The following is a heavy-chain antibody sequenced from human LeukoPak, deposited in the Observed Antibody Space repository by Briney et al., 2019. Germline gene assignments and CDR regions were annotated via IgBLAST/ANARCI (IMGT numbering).Heavy chain of an antibody. CDR3: TTDLWFGELVAFDI. D-gene: IGHD3-10*01. J-gene: IGHJ3*02. CDR2: IKSKTDGGTT. Sequence: GGSLRLSCAASGFTFSNAWMSWVRQAPGKGLEWVGRIKSKTDGGTTDYAAPVKGRFTISRDDSKNTLYLQMNSLKTEDTAVYYCTTDLWFGELVAFDIWGQGTMVTVSS. CDR1: GFTFSNAW. V-gene: IGHV3-15*01.